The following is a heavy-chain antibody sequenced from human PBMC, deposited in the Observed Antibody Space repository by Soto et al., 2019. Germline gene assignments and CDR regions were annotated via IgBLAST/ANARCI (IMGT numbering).Heavy chain of an antibody. CDR1: GGSISSGGYY. J-gene: IGHJ6*03. D-gene: IGHD3-9*01. Sequence: SETLSLTYTVSGGSISSGGYYWSWIRQHPGKGLEWIGYIYYSGSTYYNPSLKSRVTISVDTSKNQFSLKLSSVTAADTAVYYCARDLGKLILTGYYPLWYMDVWGKGTTVTVSS. CDR2: IYYSGST. CDR3: ARDLGKLILTGYYPLWYMDV. V-gene: IGHV4-31*03.